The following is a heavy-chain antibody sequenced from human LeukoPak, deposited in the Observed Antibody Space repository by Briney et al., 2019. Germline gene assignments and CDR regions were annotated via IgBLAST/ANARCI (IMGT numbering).Heavy chain of an antibody. D-gene: IGHD3-10*02. CDR3: AELGITMIGGV. CDR1: GFTFSSYS. CDR2: ISSSGSTI. J-gene: IGHJ6*04. V-gene: IGHV3-48*04. Sequence: GGSLRLSCAASGFTFSSYSMNWVRQAPGKGLEWVSYISSSGSTIYYADPVKGRFTISRDNAKNSLYLQMNGLRAEDTAVYYCAELGITMIGGVWGKGTTVTISS.